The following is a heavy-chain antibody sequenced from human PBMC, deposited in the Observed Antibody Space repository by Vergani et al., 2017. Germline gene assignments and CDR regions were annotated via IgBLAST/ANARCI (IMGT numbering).Heavy chain of an antibody. CDR3: AKDNVPGYYDSSGYCDY. CDR1: GFTFSNYG. V-gene: IGHV3-23*01. D-gene: IGHD3-22*01. CDR2: ISGSGGFT. J-gene: IGHJ4*02. Sequence: EVQLLESGGGLVQPGGSLRLSCAVSGFTFSNYGMSWVRQAPGKGLEWVSGISGSGGFTYYADSVKGRFTISRDNSKNTMFLQMNNLRAEDTAVYYCAKDNVPGYYDSSGYCDYWGQGTLVTVSS.